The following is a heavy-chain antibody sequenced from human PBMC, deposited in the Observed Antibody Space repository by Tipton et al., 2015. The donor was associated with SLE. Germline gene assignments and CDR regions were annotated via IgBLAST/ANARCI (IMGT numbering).Heavy chain of an antibody. CDR1: GGSFSGYY. D-gene: IGHD2/OR15-2a*01. CDR3: ARENRRGDYYYYMDV. J-gene: IGHJ6*03. Sequence: TLSLTCAVYGGSFSGYYWSWIRQPPGKGLEWIGEINHSGSTNYNPSLKSRVTISVDTSKNQFSLKLSSVTAADTAVYYCARENRRGDYYYYMDVWGKGTTVTVSS. CDR2: INHSGST. V-gene: IGHV4-34*01.